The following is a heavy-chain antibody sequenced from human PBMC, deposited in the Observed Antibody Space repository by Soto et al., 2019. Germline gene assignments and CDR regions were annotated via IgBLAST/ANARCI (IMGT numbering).Heavy chain of an antibody. D-gene: IGHD6-19*01. CDR1: GGTFSSYA. V-gene: IGHV1-69*13. CDR2: IIPIFGTA. Sequence: SVKVSCKASGGTFSSYAISWVRQAPGQGLEWMGGIIPIFGTANYAQKFQGRVTITADESTSTAYMELSSLRSEDTAVYYCAREAAVAGDYSYGMDVWGQGTTVTVS. J-gene: IGHJ6*02. CDR3: AREAAVAGDYSYGMDV.